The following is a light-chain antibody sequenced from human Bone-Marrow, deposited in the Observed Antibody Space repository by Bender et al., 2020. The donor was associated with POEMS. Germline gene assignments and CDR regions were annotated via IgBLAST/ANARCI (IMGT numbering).Light chain of an antibody. CDR2: SSH. J-gene: IGLJ2*01. CDR3: CSVGHTNNVQ. V-gene: IGLV1-44*01. Sequence: QSVLTQPPSASGTPGQRVTISCSGGSSNIGAHAVNWYQHLPGTAPKLLIYSSHRRPSEVPDRFSGSRSGTSASLAISGLQSEDEADYYCCSVGHTNNVQFGGGTKVTVL. CDR1: SSNIGAHA.